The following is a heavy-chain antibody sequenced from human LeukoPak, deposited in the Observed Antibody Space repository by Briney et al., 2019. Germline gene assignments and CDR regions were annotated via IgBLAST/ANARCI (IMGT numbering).Heavy chain of an antibody. CDR3: ARGSSSWYIDY. V-gene: IGHV4-34*01. J-gene: IGHJ4*02. CDR2: INHSGST. Sequence: PSETLSPTCAVYGGSFSGYYWSWIRQPPGKGLEWIGEINHSGSTYYNPSLKSRVTISVDRSKNQFSLKLSSVTAADTAVYYCARGSSSWYIDYWGQGTLVTVSS. D-gene: IGHD6-13*01. CDR1: GGSFSGYY.